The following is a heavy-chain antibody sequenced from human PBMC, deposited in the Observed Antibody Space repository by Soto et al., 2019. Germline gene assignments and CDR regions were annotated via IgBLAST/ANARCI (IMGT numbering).Heavy chain of an antibody. CDR3: AKDKVPVVVTAPFDY. D-gene: IGHD2-21*02. J-gene: IGHJ4*02. Sequence: QVQLVESGGGVVQPGRSLRLSCAASGFTFSSYGMHWVRQAPGKGPEWVAVISYDGSNKYYADSVKGRFTISRDNSKNTVYLQMNRLRAEDTAVYYCAKDKVPVVVTAPFDYWGQGTLVTVSS. V-gene: IGHV3-30*18. CDR2: ISYDGSNK. CDR1: GFTFSSYG.